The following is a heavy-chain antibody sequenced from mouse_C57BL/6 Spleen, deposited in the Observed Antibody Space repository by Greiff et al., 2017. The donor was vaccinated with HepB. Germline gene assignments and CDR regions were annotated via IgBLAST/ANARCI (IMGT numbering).Heavy chain of an antibody. V-gene: IGHV1-22*01. CDR3: ARDWVRDY. D-gene: IGHD4-1*01. CDR1: GYTLTDYN. CDR2: INPNNGGT. Sequence: EVQLQQSGPELVKPGASVKMSCKASGYTLTDYNMHWVKQSHGKSLEWIGYINPNNGGTSYNQKFKVRATLTVNKSSNTAYMELRSLTSEDSAVYYCARDWVRDYWGQGTTLTVSS. J-gene: IGHJ2*01.